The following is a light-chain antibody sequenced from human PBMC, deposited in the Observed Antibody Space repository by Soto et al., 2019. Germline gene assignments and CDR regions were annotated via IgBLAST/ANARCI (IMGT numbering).Light chain of an antibody. V-gene: IGKV1-9*01. J-gene: IGKJ1*01. CDR1: QGISSY. CDR2: SVS. Sequence: DIQLTQSPSFLSASVGDRVTITCRASQGISSYLAWYQQKPGKAPKLLIYSVSSRATGIPDRFSGSGSGTDFTLTISRLEPEDFAMYYCLHHGSSLWTFGQGTKVDIK. CDR3: LHHGSSLWT.